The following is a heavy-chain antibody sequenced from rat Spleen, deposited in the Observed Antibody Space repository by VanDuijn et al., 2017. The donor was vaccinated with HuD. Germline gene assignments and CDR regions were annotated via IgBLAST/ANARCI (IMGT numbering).Heavy chain of an antibody. CDR3: AKVHNNYYNWFAY. D-gene: IGHD1-10*01. V-gene: IGHV5-29*01. CDR1: GFTFSDYG. CDR2: ISYGDSSGHSAT. J-gene: IGHJ3*01. Sequence: EVQLVESGGGLVQPGRSLKLSCAASGFTFSDYGVAWVRQAPKKGLEWVATISYGDSSGHSATYYRDSVKGRFTVSRENTERTLYLQMDSLRSEDTATYYCAKVHNNYYNWFAYWGQGTLVTVSS.